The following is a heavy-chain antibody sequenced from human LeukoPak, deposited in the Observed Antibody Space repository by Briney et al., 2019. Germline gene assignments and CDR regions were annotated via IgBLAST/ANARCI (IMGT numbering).Heavy chain of an antibody. CDR1: GGSFSGYY. V-gene: IGHV4-59*01. CDR2: IYYSGST. Sequence: PSETLSLTCAVYGGSFSGYYWSWIRQPPGKGLEWTGYIYYSGSTNYNPSLKSRVTISVDTSKNQFSLKLSSVTAADTAVYYCARDQDYYYGMDVWGQGTTVTVSS. CDR3: ARDQDYYYGMDV. J-gene: IGHJ6*02.